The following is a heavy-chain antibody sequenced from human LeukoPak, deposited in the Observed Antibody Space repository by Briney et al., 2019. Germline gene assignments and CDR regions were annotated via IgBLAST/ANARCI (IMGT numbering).Heavy chain of an antibody. CDR2: ISSSSSTI. D-gene: IGHD2-2*01. CDR1: GFTFSSYS. V-gene: IGHV3-48*01. J-gene: IGHJ4*02. Sequence: GGSLRLSCAASGFTFSSYSMNWVRQAPGKGLEGVSYISSSSSTIYYADSVKGRFTISRDNAKNSLYLQMNSLRAEDTAVYYCARMDWDIVVVPAAFFDYWGQGTLVTVSS. CDR3: ARMDWDIVVVPAAFFDY.